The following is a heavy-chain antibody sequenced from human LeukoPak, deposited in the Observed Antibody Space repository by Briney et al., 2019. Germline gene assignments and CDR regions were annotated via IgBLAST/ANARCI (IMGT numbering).Heavy chain of an antibody. CDR3: TTGDEEIDY. Sequence: GGSLRLSCAASGFTFSNAWMSWVRQAPGKGLEWVGRIESKTDGGTTDYAAPVKGRFTISRDDSKNTLYLQMNSLKTEDTAVYYCTTGDEEIDYWGQGTLVTVSS. V-gene: IGHV3-15*04. J-gene: IGHJ4*02. CDR2: IESKTDGGTT. CDR1: GFTFSNAW.